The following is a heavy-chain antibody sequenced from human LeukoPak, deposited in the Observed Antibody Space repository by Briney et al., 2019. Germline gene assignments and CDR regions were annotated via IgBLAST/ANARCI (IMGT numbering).Heavy chain of an antibody. D-gene: IGHD6-13*01. Sequence: PGGSLRLSCAASGFGLSDYWMNWVRQTPGKGPEWLANIKQDGSEKNYVESVNGRFIISRDNAKNSGYLQMNSLRAEDTALYYCAKASYSSSWYEDAFDIWGQGTMVTVSS. CDR1: GFGLSDYW. J-gene: IGHJ3*02. CDR2: IKQDGSEK. V-gene: IGHV3-7*03. CDR3: AKASYSSSWYEDAFDI.